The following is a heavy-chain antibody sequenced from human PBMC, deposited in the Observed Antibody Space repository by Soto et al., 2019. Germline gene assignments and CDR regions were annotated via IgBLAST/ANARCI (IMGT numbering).Heavy chain of an antibody. D-gene: IGHD3-9*01. Sequence: SETLSLTCTVSGGSISSSSYYWGWIRQPPGKGLEWIGSIYYSGSTYYNPSLKSRVTISVDTSKNQFSLKLSSVTAADTAVYYCARQLYDILTGIYYGMDVWGQGTTVTVSS. CDR2: IYYSGST. V-gene: IGHV4-39*01. CDR1: GGSISSSSYY. J-gene: IGHJ6*02. CDR3: ARQLYDILTGIYYGMDV.